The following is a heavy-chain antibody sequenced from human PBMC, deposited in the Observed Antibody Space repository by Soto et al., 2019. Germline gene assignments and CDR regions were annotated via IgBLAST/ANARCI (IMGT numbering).Heavy chain of an antibody. CDR1: GFTFSSYS. CDR2: ISSSSSYI. D-gene: IGHD3-3*01. V-gene: IGHV3-21*01. Sequence: EVQLVESGGGLVKPGGSLRLSCAASGFTFSSYSMNWVRQAPGKGLEWVSSISSSSSYIYYADSVKGRFTISRDNAKNSLYLRMNSLRAEDTAVYYCARVSTIQDYWFDPWGQGTLVTVSS. J-gene: IGHJ5*02. CDR3: ARVSTIQDYWFDP.